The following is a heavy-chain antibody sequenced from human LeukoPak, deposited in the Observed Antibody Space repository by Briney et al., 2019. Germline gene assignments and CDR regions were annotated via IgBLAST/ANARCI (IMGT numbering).Heavy chain of an antibody. V-gene: IGHV3-23*01. CDR3: AKGRGVNWFDP. Sequence: GGFLRLSCAASGFAFSSYAMTWVRQAPGKGLEWVSAISGSGGSTYYADSVKGRFTISRDNSKNTLYLQMNSLRAEDTAVYYCAKGRGVNWFDPWGQGTLVTVSS. CDR1: GFAFSSYA. CDR2: ISGSGGST. J-gene: IGHJ5*02.